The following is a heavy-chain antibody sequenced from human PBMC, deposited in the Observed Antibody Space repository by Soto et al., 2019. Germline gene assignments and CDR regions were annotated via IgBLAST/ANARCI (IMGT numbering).Heavy chain of an antibody. Sequence: SETLSLTCTVSGGSISSGGYYWSWIRQHPGKGLEWIGYIYYSGSTYYNPSLKSRVTISVDTSKNQFSLKLSSVTAADTAVYYCARGGAQVHFDYWGQGTLVTVSS. CDR2: IYYSGST. V-gene: IGHV4-31*03. CDR1: GGSISSGGYY. CDR3: ARGGAQVHFDY. D-gene: IGHD1-26*01. J-gene: IGHJ4*02.